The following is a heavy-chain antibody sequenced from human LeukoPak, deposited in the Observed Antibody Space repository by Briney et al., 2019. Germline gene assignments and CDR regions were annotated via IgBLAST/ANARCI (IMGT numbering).Heavy chain of an antibody. Sequence: SETLSLTCTVSGGSISSSSYYWGWIRQPPGKGLEWIGSIYYSGSTYYNPSLKSRVTISVDTSKNQFSLKLSSVTAADTAVYYCARRRRDREIVDYWGQGTLVTVSS. V-gene: IGHV4-39*01. CDR2: IYYSGST. D-gene: IGHD1-14*01. CDR3: ARRRRDREIVDY. CDR1: GGSISSSSYY. J-gene: IGHJ4*02.